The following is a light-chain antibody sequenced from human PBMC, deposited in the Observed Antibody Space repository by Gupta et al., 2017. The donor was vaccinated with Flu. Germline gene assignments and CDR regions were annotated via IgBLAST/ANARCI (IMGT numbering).Light chain of an antibody. Sequence: GDRVTITCRARQGSSNWLAWYQQKPGKAPKIRLYAASRLQIVVPPRFSGSGSGTDFSLTISSLQPEYVATYYCQQTNNFPRTFGQGTKVEVK. CDR2: AAS. CDR3: QQTNNFPRT. J-gene: IGKJ1*01. V-gene: IGKV1-12*01. CDR1: QGSSNW.